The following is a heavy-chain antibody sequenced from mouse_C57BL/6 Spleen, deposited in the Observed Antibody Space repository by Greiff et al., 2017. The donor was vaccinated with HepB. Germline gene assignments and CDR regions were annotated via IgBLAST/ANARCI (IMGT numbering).Heavy chain of an antibody. V-gene: IGHV1-55*01. Sequence: VQLQQSGAELVKPGASVKMSCKASGYTFTSYWITWVKQRPGQGLEWIGDIYPGSGSTNYNEKFKSKATLTVDTSSSTAYMQLSSLTSEDSAVYYCARWFPWYFDVWGTGTTVTVSS. CDR1: GYTFTSYW. J-gene: IGHJ1*03. D-gene: IGHD2-2*01. CDR2: IYPGSGST. CDR3: ARWFPWYFDV.